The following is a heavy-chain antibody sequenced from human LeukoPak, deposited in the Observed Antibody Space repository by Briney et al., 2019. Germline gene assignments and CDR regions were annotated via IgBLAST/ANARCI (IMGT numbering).Heavy chain of an antibody. CDR3: ARGPRVVTAPPDY. CDR1: GGSISSGGYS. Sequence: SQTLSLTCAVSGGSISSGGYSWSWIRQPPGKGLEWIGEINHSGSTNYNPSLKSRVTISVDTSKNQFSLKLSSVTAADTAVYYCARGPRVVTAPPDYWGQGTLVTVSS. V-gene: IGHV4-30-2*01. J-gene: IGHJ4*02. CDR2: INHSGST. D-gene: IGHD2-21*02.